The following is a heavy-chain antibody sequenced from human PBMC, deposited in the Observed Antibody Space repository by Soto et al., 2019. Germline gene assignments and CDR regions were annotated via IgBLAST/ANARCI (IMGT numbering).Heavy chain of an antibody. CDR2: IYYSGST. V-gene: IGHV4-31*03. J-gene: IGHJ4*02. Sequence: SDTLSLTCSVSGGSISSGDYYWSWIRQHPGKGLEWIGYIYYSGSTYYNPSLKSRVTISVDTSKNQFSLKLSSVTAADTAVYYCARVDPTTIFGMVTRYYLDYWGQGTLVTVSS. CDR1: GGSISSGDYY. CDR3: ARVDPTTIFGMVTRYYLDY. D-gene: IGHD3-3*01.